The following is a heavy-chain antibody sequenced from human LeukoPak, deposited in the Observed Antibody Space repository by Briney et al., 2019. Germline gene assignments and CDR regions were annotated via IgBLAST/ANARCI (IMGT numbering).Heavy chain of an antibody. CDR1: GYTFSSYS. Sequence: GESLQISCKASGYTFSSYSIGWVRQLPGKGLEWMGIIYAGHSDTAYSPSFQGQVTISADRSISTAYLQWSSLQASDTAVYYCARLGLYSGSYYWFDPWGQGTLVTVSS. D-gene: IGHD1-26*01. J-gene: IGHJ5*02. CDR2: IYAGHSDT. CDR3: ARLGLYSGSYYWFDP. V-gene: IGHV5-51*01.